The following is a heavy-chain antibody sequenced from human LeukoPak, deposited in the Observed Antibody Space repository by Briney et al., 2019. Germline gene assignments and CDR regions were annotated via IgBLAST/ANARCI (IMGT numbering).Heavy chain of an antibody. J-gene: IGHJ3*02. CDR2: IYYSGST. CDR1: GGSISSSSYY. D-gene: IGHD6-6*01. CDR3: ARQEFEYSSSSSAFDI. V-gene: IGHV4-39*01. Sequence: PSETLSLTCTVSGGSISSSSYYWRWIRQPPGKGLEWIGSIYYSGSTYYNPSLKSRVTISVDTSKNQFSLKLSSVTAADTAVYYCARQEFEYSSSSSAFDIWGQGTMVTVSS.